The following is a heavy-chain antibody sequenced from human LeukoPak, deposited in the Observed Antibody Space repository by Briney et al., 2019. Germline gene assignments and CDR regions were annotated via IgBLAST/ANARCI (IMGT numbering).Heavy chain of an antibody. CDR3: ARGSQDIVVAGNWFDP. V-gene: IGHV3-30-3*01. D-gene: IGHD2-15*01. Sequence: PGRSLRLSCAASGFTFSSYAMHWVRQAPGKGLEWVAVISYDGSNKYYADSVKGRFTISRDNSKNTLYLQMNSLRAEDTAVYYCARGSQDIVVAGNWFDPWGQGTLVTVSS. CDR1: GFTFSSYA. CDR2: ISYDGSNK. J-gene: IGHJ5*02.